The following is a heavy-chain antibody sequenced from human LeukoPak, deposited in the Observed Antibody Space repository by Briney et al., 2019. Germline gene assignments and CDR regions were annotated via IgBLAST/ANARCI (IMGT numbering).Heavy chain of an antibody. CDR1: GGSFSGYY. D-gene: IGHD3-22*01. V-gene: IGHV4-34*01. Sequence: SETLSLTCAVYGGSFSGYYWSWIRQPPGKGLEWIGEINHSGSTNYNPSLKSRVTISVDTSKNQFSLKLSSVTAADTAVYYCARDYYDSSGYYLYYFDYWGQGTLVTVSS. J-gene: IGHJ4*02. CDR2: INHSGST. CDR3: ARDYYDSSGYYLYYFDY.